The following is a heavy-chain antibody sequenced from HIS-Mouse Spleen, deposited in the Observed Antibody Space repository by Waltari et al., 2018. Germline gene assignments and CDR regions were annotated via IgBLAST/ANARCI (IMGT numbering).Heavy chain of an antibody. CDR1: GFTFSSYG. J-gene: IGHJ4*02. V-gene: IGHV3-30*18. CDR2: ISYDGSNK. CDR3: AKDKHHAFDY. Sequence: QVQLVESGGGVVQPGRSLRLSCAAPGFTFSSYGMHWVLQAPGKGLEWVAVISYDGSNKYYADSVKGRFTISRDNSKNTLYLQMNSLRAEDTAVYYCAKDKHHAFDYWGQGTLVTVSS.